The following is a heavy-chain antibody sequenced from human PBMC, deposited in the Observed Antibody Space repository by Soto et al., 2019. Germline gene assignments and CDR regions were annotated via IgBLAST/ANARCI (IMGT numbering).Heavy chain of an antibody. CDR2: INPSGGST. V-gene: IGHV1-46*02. Sequence: ASVKVSCKASGYTFNSYYMHWVRQAPGQGLEWMGIINPSGGSTSYAQKFQGRVTMTRDTSTSSVYMELSSLRSEDTAVYYCARPMATLYYYYGMDVWGQGTTVTVSS. D-gene: IGHD1-1*01. CDR1: GYTFNSYY. CDR3: ARPMATLYYYYGMDV. J-gene: IGHJ6*02.